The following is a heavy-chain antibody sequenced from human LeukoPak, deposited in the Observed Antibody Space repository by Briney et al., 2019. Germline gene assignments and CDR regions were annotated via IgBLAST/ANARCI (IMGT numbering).Heavy chain of an antibody. Sequence: PSETLSLTCAVYGGSFSGYYWGWIRQPPGKGLEWIGEINHSGSTNYNPSLKSRVTISVDTSKNQFSLKLSSVTAADTAVYYCARVRSRYSSSWLYYWGQGTLVTVSS. CDR3: ARVRSRYSSSWLYY. CDR2: INHSGST. J-gene: IGHJ4*02. CDR1: GGSFSGYY. D-gene: IGHD6-13*01. V-gene: IGHV4-34*01.